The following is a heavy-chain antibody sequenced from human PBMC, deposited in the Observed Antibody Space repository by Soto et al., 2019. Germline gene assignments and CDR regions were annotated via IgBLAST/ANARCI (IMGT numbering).Heavy chain of an antibody. J-gene: IGHJ4*02. CDR1: GGSISSYY. Sequence: QVQLQESGPGLIKPSETLSLNYTVSGGSISSYYWSWIRQPPGKGLEWIGYIYYSGSTNYNPSLKSRVTISVDTSKNQFSLKLSSVTAADTAVYYCARRYGYSFDYWGQGTLVTVSS. V-gene: IGHV4-59*08. CDR2: IYYSGST. CDR3: ARRYGYSFDY. D-gene: IGHD1-20*01.